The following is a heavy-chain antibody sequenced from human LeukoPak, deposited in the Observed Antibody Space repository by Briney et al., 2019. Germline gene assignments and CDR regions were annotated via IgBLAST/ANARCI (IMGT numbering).Heavy chain of an antibody. CDR3: ARGPIPDEGPWFDY. J-gene: IGHJ4*02. V-gene: IGHV1-69*13. CDR2: IIPIFGTA. Sequence: ASVKVSCKASGGTFSSYAISWVRQAPGQGLEWMGGIIPIFGTANYAQKFQGRVMITADESTSTAYMELSSLRSEDTAVYYCARGPIPDEGPWFDYWGQGTLVTVSS. CDR1: GGTFSSYA.